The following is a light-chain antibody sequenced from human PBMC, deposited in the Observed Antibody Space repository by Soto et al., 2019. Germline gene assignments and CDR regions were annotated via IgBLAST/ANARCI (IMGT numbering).Light chain of an antibody. CDR2: DAV. J-gene: IGKJ4*01. CDR3: QQRSDWPPLT. Sequence: EIVLTQSPDTLSLSPGERATLSCRASQSIGPYLAWYQQKPGQSPRLLVYDAVNRDAGAPDRFSGSGSGTDFTLTISSLEPEDSAVYLCQQRSDWPPLTFGGGTKVEI. V-gene: IGKV3-11*01. CDR1: QSIGPY.